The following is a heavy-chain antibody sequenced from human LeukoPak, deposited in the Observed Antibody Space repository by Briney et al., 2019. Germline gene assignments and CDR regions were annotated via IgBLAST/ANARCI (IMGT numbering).Heavy chain of an antibody. CDR3: ARQDGSAPINWFDP. V-gene: IGHV4-59*01. CDR2: IYYSGST. D-gene: IGHD3-10*01. CDR1: GGSISSYY. J-gene: IGHJ5*02. Sequence: PSETLSLTCTVSGGSISSYYWSWIRQPPGKGLEWIGYIYYSGSTNYNPSLKSRVTISVDTSKNQSSLKLSSVTAADTAVYYCARQDGSAPINWFDPWGQGTLVTVSS.